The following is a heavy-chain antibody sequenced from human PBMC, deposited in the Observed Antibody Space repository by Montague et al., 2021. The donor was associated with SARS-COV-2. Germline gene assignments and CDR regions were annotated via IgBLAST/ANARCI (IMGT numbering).Heavy chain of an antibody. CDR2: IYYSGST. J-gene: IGHJ5*02. V-gene: IGHV4-39*07. CDR1: GDSIRSATYY. D-gene: IGHD7-27*01. Sequence: SETLSLTCDVSGDSIRSATYYWAWIRQPPGRGLEWIGNIYYSGSTMYNPSLQSRLTMSVDTYKEQFSLRLSSVTAADTAVYFCAKGSHIYETRGLRTGWFDPWGQGTLVTVSS. CDR3: AKGSHIYETRGLRTGWFDP.